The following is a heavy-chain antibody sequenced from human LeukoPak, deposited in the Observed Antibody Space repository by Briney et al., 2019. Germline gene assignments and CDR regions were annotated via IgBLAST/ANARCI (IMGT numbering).Heavy chain of an antibody. CDR2: ISYGGSNK. Sequence: SGGSLRLSCAASGFTFSSYAMHWVRQAPGKGLEWVAVISYGGSNKYYADSVKGRFTISRDNSKNTLYLQMNSLRAEDTAVYYCAREGPPTYYYDSSVSGAFDIWGQGTMVTVSS. J-gene: IGHJ3*02. CDR1: GFTFSSYA. D-gene: IGHD3-22*01. V-gene: IGHV3-30-3*01. CDR3: AREGPPTYYYDSSVSGAFDI.